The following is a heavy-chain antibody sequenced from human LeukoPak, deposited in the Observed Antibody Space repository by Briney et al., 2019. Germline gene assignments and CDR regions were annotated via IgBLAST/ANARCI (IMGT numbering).Heavy chain of an antibody. CDR2: IGTAGDT. Sequence: PGGSLRLSCAASGFTFSSYDMHWVRQATGKGLEWVSAIGTAGDTYYPGSVKGRFAISRENAKNSLYLQVNSLRAGDTAVYYCARAPPYYDFWSGHTDYYYGMDVWGQGTTVTVSS. CDR3: ARAPPYYDFWSGHTDYYYGMDV. J-gene: IGHJ6*02. D-gene: IGHD3-3*01. V-gene: IGHV3-13*01. CDR1: GFTFSSYD.